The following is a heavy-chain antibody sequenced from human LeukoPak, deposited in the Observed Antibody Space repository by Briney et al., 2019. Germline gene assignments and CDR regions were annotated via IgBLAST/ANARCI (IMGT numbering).Heavy chain of an antibody. D-gene: IGHD3-10*01. J-gene: IGHJ5*02. CDR1: GGSFSGYY. Sequence: SETLSLTCAVYGGSFSGYYWSWLRQPPGKGLEWIGEINHSGSTNYNPSLKSRVTISVDTSKNQFSLKLSSVTAADTAVYYCARGGRLLWFGADNWFDPWGQGTLVTVSS. V-gene: IGHV4-34*01. CDR2: INHSGST. CDR3: ARGGRLLWFGADNWFDP.